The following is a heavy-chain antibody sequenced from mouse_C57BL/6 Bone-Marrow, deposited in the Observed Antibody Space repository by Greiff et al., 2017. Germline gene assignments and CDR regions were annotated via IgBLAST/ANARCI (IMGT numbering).Heavy chain of an antibody. CDR3: ANDLLWLRRYYYGMDY. V-gene: IGHV1-22*01. D-gene: IGHD2-2*01. J-gene: IGHJ4*01. CDR1: GYTFTDYN. CDR2: INPNNGGT. Sequence: EVQLQQSGPELVKPGASVKMSCKASGYTFTDYNMHWVKQSHGKSLEWIGYINPNNGGTSYNQKFKGKATLTVNKSSRTAYMELRSLTSEDSAVYYCANDLLWLRRYYYGMDYWGQGTSVTVSS.